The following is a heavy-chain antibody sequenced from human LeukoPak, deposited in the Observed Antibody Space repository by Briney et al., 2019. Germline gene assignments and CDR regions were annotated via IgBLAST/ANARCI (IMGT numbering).Heavy chain of an antibody. D-gene: IGHD3-9*01. V-gene: IGHV3-23*01. Sequence: GGSPRLSCAASGFTLSSYAMTWVRQAPGKGPEWVTGISGSGDDTYYADSVKGRFTVSRDNSKNTLYLQMNSLRVEDTAVYYCAKGDASPVHLLTGHWGQGTLVTVSS. J-gene: IGHJ4*02. CDR1: GFTLSSYA. CDR3: AKGDASPVHLLTGH. CDR2: ISGSGDDT.